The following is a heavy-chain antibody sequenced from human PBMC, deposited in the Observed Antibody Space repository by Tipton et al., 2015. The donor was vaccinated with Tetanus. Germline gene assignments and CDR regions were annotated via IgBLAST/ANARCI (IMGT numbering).Heavy chain of an antibody. CDR2: ITSGSRYT. CDR1: EFSFSDSS. CDR3: ARAGDYGDFGLDV. D-gene: IGHD4-17*01. Sequence: SLRLSCAASEFSFSDSSMNWVRQAPGKGLEWVSSITSGSRYTYYADSVKGRFTISRDNAKNSLYLQMNSLRAEDTAVYYCARAGDYGDFGLDVWGQGTTVTVS. J-gene: IGHJ6*02. V-gene: IGHV3-21*04.